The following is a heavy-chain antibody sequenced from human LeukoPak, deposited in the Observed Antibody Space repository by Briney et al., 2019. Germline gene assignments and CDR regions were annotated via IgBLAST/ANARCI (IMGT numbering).Heavy chain of an antibody. V-gene: IGHV3-30*04. J-gene: IGHJ6*04. CDR1: GFTFSGYA. D-gene: IGHD3-10*01. Sequence: GGSLRLSCAASGFTFSGYAMHWVRQAPGKGLEWVAVISYDGSNKYYADSVKGRFTISRDNSKNTLYLQMNSLRAEDTAVYYCARDLAWFGELYYYYGMDVWGKGTTVTVSS. CDR2: ISYDGSNK. CDR3: ARDLAWFGELYYYYGMDV.